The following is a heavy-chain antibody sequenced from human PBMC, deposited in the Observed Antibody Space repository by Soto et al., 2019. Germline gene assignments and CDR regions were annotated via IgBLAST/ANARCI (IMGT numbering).Heavy chain of an antibody. Sequence: QVQLQESGPGLVKPSQTLSLTCPVSGGSISSGGYYWSWIRQHPGKGREWIGYSYDSGSTYYDPSLKSRVIISVDTSKNQCSLKLSSVSAADTAVYYCAGAAKPTAPDYYYYGMDVWGQWTTVTASS. CDR2: SYDSGST. CDR3: AGAAKPTAPDYYYYGMDV. J-gene: IGHJ6*02. V-gene: IGHV4-31*03. D-gene: IGHD5-18*01. CDR1: GGSISSGGYY.